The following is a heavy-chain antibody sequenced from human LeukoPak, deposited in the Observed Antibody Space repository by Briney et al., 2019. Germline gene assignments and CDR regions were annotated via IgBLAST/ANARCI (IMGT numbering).Heavy chain of an antibody. CDR2: IYYSGST. V-gene: IGHV4-59*01. CDR3: ARSSGWSRMDV. J-gene: IGHJ6*02. D-gene: IGHD6-19*01. CDR1: GGSINSYH. Sequence: SETLSLTCTVSGGSINSYHWSWIRQPPGRGLEWIGYIYYSGSTNYNPSLESRVTISVDTSKNHFFLKLSSVTAADTAMYYCARSSGWSRMDVWGQGTTVTVFS.